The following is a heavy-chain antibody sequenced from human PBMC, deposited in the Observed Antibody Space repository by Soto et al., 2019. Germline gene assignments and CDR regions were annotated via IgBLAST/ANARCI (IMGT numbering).Heavy chain of an antibody. V-gene: IGHV2-5*02. D-gene: IGHD3-3*01. Sequence: QITLKESGPTLVKPTQTLTLTCTFSGFSLSTSGVGVGWIRQPPGKALEWLALIYWDDDKRYSPSLKSRLTITKDTSKNQVVLTMTNMDPVDTATYYCTHITYYDFWDAFDIWGQGTMVTVSS. J-gene: IGHJ3*02. CDR3: THITYYDFWDAFDI. CDR1: GFSLSTSGVG. CDR2: IYWDDDK.